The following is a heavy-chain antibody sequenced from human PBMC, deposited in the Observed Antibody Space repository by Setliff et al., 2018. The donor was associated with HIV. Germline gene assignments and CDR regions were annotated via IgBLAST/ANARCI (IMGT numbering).Heavy chain of an antibody. Sequence: LSLTCAVSGYSVSSGYFWGWIRQPPGKGLEWIESIFHTGSTYYNPSLKSRVTISVDTSKNQFSLRLTSVTAADTAVYYCARVRDYGGNFFDYWGQGTLVT. CDR3: ARVRDYGGNFFDY. D-gene: IGHD4-17*01. V-gene: IGHV4-38-2*01. CDR1: GYSVSSGYF. J-gene: IGHJ4*02. CDR2: IFHTGST.